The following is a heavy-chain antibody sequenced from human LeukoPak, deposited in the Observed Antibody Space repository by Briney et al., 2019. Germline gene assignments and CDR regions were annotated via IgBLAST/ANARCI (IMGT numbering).Heavy chain of an antibody. CDR1: GYTFTKYY. V-gene: IGHV1-46*01. D-gene: IGHD3-10*01. CDR3: ARLRGNTMVRGVRANWFDP. J-gene: IGHJ5*02. CDR2: INPRGGRT. Sequence: GASVTDSFKGSGYTFTKYYMHWVRQAPGQGGEGMGIINPRGGRTSYAQKFQGRGTMTRDTSTSTLYMELSSLRSEDTAVYYCARLRGNTMVRGVRANWFDPWGQGTLVTVSS.